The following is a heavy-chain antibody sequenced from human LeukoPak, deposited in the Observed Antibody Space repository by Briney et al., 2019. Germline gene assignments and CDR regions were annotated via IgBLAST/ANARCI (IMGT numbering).Heavy chain of an antibody. CDR2: INPNSGNA. V-gene: IGHV1-8*01. J-gene: IGHJ6*03. CDR1: GYTFTDYD. Sequence: ASVKVSCKASGYTFTDYDINWVRQATGQGLEWMGWINPNSGNAGYAQKFQGRVTMTRNTSISTAYMELSSPRSEDTAVYYCARALAWGGSSYSYYYMDVWDKGTTVTVSS. D-gene: IGHD1-26*01. CDR3: ARALAWGGSSYSYYYMDV.